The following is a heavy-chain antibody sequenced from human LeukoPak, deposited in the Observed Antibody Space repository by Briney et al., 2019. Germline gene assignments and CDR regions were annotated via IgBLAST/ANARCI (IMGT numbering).Heavy chain of an antibody. D-gene: IGHD3-16*01. CDR3: AKRRASGIGSLYYFDH. CDR1: GFTFSSYA. V-gene: IGHV3-23*01. CDR2: ISTGGDST. Sequence: GGPLRLSCAASGFTFSSYAMGWVRQAPGKGLEWVSAISTGGDSTYYRDSVKGRFTISRDNSKNTLFLQMNSLRADDTALYFCAKRRASGIGSLYYFDHWGQGTLVTVSS. J-gene: IGHJ4*02.